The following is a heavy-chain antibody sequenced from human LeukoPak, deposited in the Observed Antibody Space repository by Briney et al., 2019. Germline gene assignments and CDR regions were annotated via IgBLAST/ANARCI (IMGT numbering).Heavy chain of an antibody. V-gene: IGHV3-23*01. J-gene: IGHJ4*02. CDR1: GFTFRNYA. CDR2: ISGSGVST. Sequence: SGGSLRLSCAASGFTFRNYAMSWVRRAPGKGLEWVSTISGSGVSTYYADSVKGRFTISRDNSKNTPYLQMNSLSAEDTAVYYCAKEEEMARILYYFDYWGQGTLVTVSS. CDR3: AKEEEMARILYYFDY. D-gene: IGHD5-24*01.